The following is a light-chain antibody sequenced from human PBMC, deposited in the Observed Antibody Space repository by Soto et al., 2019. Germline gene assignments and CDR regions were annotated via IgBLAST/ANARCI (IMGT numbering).Light chain of an antibody. CDR3: SSYTSSRTL. CDR2: DVS. CDR1: SSDIGAYHY. J-gene: IGLJ2*01. Sequence: QSVLTQPASVSGSPGQSITISCTGTSSDIGAYHYVSWYPQYPGKGTKLMIYDVSNRPSGVSGRFSGSKSGNTASLSISGLQAEDEAEYYCSSYTSSRTLFGGGTKLTGL. V-gene: IGLV2-14*03.